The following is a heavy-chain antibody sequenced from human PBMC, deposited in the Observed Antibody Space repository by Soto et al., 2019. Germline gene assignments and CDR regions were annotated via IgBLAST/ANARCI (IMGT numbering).Heavy chain of an antibody. CDR1: GFTFSDYG. Sequence: QVQLVESGGGVVQPGRSLRLSCAASGFTFSDYGMHWVRQAPGKGLEWVAMIWYDGSNENYADSVKGRFTISRDNAKSTRYLQMNSLRGEDTAVYYCARERRFLEWSVSYGMDVWGQGTTVTVSS. CDR2: IWYDGSNE. D-gene: IGHD3-3*01. CDR3: ARERRFLEWSVSYGMDV. J-gene: IGHJ6*02. V-gene: IGHV3-33*01.